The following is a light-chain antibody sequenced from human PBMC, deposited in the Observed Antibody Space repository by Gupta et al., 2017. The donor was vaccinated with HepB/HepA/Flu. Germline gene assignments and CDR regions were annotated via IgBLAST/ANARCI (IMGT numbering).Light chain of an antibody. CDR3: RTASSSSTRV. CDR2: DVS. J-gene: IGLJ1*01. Sequence: QSALTQPASVSGSPGQSIAISCTGTSSDVGDYKYISWYQQHPVKAPKLLIYDVSNRPSGVSSRFSGSKSANTASLTISGRKEEDEADYYCRTASSSSTRVFGTGTKFTVL. V-gene: IGLV2-14*01. CDR1: SSDVGDYKY.